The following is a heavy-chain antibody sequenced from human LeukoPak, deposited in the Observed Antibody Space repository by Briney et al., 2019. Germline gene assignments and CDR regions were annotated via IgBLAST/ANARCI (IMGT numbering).Heavy chain of an antibody. J-gene: IGHJ4*02. CDR2: ISYDGSNK. V-gene: IGHV3-30-3*01. CDR1: GFTFSSYA. Sequence: GGSLRLSCAASGFTFSSYAMHWVRQAPGKGLEWVAVISYDGSNKYYADSVKGRFTISRDNSKNTLYLQMNSLRAEDTAVCYCAREVSPYGSGSWPPYFDYWGQGTLVTVSS. CDR3: AREVSPYGSGSWPPYFDY. D-gene: IGHD3-10*01.